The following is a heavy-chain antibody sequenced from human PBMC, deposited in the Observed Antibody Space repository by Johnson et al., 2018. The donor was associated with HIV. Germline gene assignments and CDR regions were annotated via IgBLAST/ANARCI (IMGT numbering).Heavy chain of an antibody. CDR3: ARARDWNYGDI. V-gene: IGHV3-7*02. Sequence: VQLVESGGGLVQPGGSLRLSCGASGFTFSFYWMSWVRQAPGKGLEWVANIKQDGSEKYYVDSVKGRFTISRDNAKNSLYLQMNSLRAEDTAVYYCARARDWNYGDIWGQGTMVTVSS. CDR2: IKQDGSEK. CDR1: GFTFSFYW. D-gene: IGHD1-7*01. J-gene: IGHJ3*02.